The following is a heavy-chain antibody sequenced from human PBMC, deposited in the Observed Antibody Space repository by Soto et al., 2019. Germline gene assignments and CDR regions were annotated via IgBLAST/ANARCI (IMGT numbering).Heavy chain of an antibody. D-gene: IGHD6-19*01. Sequence: SETVSLTCTVSGGSISSYYWSWIRQPPGKGLEWIGYIYYSGSTNYNPSLKSRVTISVDTSKNQFSLKLSSVTAADTAVYYCARHLYSSGWYYWGQGTLVTVSS. CDR1: GGSISSYY. CDR2: IYYSGST. V-gene: IGHV4-59*08. CDR3: ARHLYSSGWYY. J-gene: IGHJ4*02.